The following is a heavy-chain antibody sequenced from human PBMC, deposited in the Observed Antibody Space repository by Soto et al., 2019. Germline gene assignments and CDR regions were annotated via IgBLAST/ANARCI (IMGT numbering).Heavy chain of an antibody. V-gene: IGHV4-61*01. CDR2: IYYSGST. Sequence: SETLSLTCTVSGGSVSSASYYWSWIRQPPGKGLEWIGYIYYSGSTNYNPSLKSRVTISVDTSKNQSSLKLSSVTAADTAVYYCAREGVVSPGYFDYWGQGNLVTGSS. D-gene: IGHD2-15*01. J-gene: IGHJ4*02. CDR1: GGSVSSASYY. CDR3: AREGVVSPGYFDY.